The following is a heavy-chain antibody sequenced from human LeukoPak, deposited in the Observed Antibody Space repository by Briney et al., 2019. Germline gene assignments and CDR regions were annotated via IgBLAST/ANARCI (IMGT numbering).Heavy chain of an antibody. Sequence: SETLSLTCTVSGGSISSSSYYWGWIRQPPGKGLEWIGSIYYSGSTYYNPSLKSRVTISVDTSKNQFSLKLSSVTAADTAVYYCARQYSLRFGELSNYFDYWGQGTLVTVSS. J-gene: IGHJ4*02. D-gene: IGHD3-10*01. V-gene: IGHV4-39*01. CDR2: IYYSGST. CDR3: ARQYSLRFGELSNYFDY. CDR1: GGSISSSSYY.